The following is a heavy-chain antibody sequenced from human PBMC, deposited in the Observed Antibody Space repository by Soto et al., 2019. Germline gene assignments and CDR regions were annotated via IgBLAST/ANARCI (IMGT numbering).Heavy chain of an antibody. CDR1: GGSISSGGYY. D-gene: IGHD1-26*01. CDR3: ARDPIVGAPEYYYGMDV. Sequence: QVQLQESGPGLVKPSQTLSLTCTVSGGSISSGGYYWSWIRQHPGKSLEWIGYIYYSGSTYYNPSLKRRVTISVDTSKNQFSLKLSSVTAADTTVYYCARDPIVGAPEYYYGMDVWGQGTTVTVSS. J-gene: IGHJ6*02. V-gene: IGHV4-31*03. CDR2: IYYSGST.